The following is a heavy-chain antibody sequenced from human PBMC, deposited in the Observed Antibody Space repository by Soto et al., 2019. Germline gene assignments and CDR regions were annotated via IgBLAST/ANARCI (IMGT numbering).Heavy chain of an antibody. V-gene: IGHV1-18*01. CDR1: GYTFTSYG. CDR3: ARGGAGDAFDI. CDR2: ISAYNGNK. J-gene: IGHJ3*02. Sequence: QVQLVQSGAEVKNPGASVKVSCKASGYTFTSYGISWVRQPPGQGLEWMGWISAYNGNKNYAQKLQGRVTITTDTSTSTAYMERRSVRADDTAVDYCARGGAGDAFDIWGQGKMVTVSS. D-gene: IGHD6-19*01.